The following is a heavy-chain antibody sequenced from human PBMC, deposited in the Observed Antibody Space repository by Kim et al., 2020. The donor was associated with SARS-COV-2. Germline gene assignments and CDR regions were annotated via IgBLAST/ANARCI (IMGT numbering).Heavy chain of an antibody. D-gene: IGHD3-10*01. CDR3: TTELSRGHS. CDR1: GLTFSNYW. V-gene: IGHV3-74*01. J-gene: IGHJ4*02. Sequence: GGSLRLSCAASGLTFSNYWMHWVRQTPGKGLMWVSRISRDGSDTRYADSVKGRFTISRDNAKNTVYLQMNSLRAEDTAVYYCTTELSRGHSWGQGTLVTV. CDR2: ISRDGSDT.